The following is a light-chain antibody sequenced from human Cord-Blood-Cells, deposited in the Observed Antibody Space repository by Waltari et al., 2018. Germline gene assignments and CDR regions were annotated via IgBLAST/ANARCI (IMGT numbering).Light chain of an antibody. J-gene: IGLJ3*02. CDR1: SRDVGSYNL. CDR2: EGS. CDR3: CSYAGSSTWV. Sequence: QSALTQPASVSGSPGPSITISCTGTSRDVGSYNLFSWYQQHPGKAPKLMIYEGSKRPSVVSNRFSGSKSGNTASLTISGLQAEDEADYYCCSYAGSSTWVFGGGTKLTVL. V-gene: IGLV2-23*01.